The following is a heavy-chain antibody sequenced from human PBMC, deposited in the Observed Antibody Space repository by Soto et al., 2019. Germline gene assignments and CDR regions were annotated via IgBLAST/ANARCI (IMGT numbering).Heavy chain of an antibody. D-gene: IGHD3-16*01. J-gene: IGHJ4*02. CDR3: AREGSTLGFEDY. CDR2: IYYSGST. Sequence: SETLSLTCTVSGGSISSYYWSWIRQPPGKGLEWIGYIYYSGSTNYNPSLKSRVTISVDTSKDQFSLKLSSVTAADTAVYYCAREGSTLGFEDYWGQGTLVTVSS. V-gene: IGHV4-59*01. CDR1: GGSISSYY.